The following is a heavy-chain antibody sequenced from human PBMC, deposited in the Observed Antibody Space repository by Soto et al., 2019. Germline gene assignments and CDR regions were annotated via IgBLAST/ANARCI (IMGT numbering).Heavy chain of an antibody. CDR1: GFTFGDYA. D-gene: IGHD3-22*01. V-gene: IGHV3-49*03. CDR3: TTNYYDSSGYDNWFDP. Sequence: PGGSLRLSCTASGFTFGDYAMSWFRQAPGKGLEWVGFIRSKAYGGTTEYAASVKGRFTISRDDSKSIAYLQMNSLKTEDTAVYYCTTNYYDSSGYDNWFDPWGRGTLVTVSS. J-gene: IGHJ5*02. CDR2: IRSKAYGGTT.